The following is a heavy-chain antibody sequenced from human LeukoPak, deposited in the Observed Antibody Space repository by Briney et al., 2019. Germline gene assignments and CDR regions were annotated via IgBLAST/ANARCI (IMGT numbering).Heavy chain of an antibody. CDR3: ARPKGYWYFDL. CDR2: IYYSGST. J-gene: IGHJ2*01. Sequence: PSETLSLTCTVSGGSISSYYWSWIRQPPGKGLEWIGYIYYSGSTNYNPSLKSRVTISVDTSKNQFSLKLSSMTAADTAVYYCARPKGYWYFDLWGRGTLVTVSS. CDR1: GGSISSYY. V-gene: IGHV4-59*08.